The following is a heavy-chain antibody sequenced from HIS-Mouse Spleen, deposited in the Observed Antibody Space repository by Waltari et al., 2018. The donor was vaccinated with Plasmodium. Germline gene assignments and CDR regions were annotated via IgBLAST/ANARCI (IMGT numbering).Heavy chain of an antibody. Sequence: EVQLLESGGGLVQPGGSLRLSCAASGFTFSSYAMSWVRQAPGKGRAWVLAFCGIGVSTYSAASVKCRFTISRDNSKNTLYLQMNSLRAEDTAVYYCAKTIKYYDILTGYPFDYWGQGTLVTVSS. CDR3: AKTIKYYDILTGYPFDY. D-gene: IGHD3-9*01. V-gene: IGHV3-23*01. J-gene: IGHJ4*02. CDR1: GFTFSSYA. CDR2: FCGIGVST.